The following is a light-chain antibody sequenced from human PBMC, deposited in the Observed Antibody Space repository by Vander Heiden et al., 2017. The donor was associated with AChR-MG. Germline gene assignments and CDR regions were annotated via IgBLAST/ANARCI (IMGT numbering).Light chain of an antibody. J-gene: IGLJ3*02. CDR1: SSNIGAGYN. V-gene: IGLV1-40*01. CDR2: GNR. CDR3: QAYDSSLSGTV. Sequence: QSVLTQPPSVSGAPGQRVTIPCTGSSSNIGAGYNVHCYHQLPGTAPKLLIYGNRNRPSGVPDRFSGSKSGTYASLAITGLQAEDEADYYCQAYDSSLSGTVFGGGTKLTVL.